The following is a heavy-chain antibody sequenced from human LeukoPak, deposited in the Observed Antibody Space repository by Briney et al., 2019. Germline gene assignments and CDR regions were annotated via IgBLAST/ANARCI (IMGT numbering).Heavy chain of an antibody. CDR2: IHDGGST. CDR1: GGTISSYY. V-gene: IGHV4-59*08. D-gene: IGHD6-6*01. CDR3: ARHFAYSSSSYFDY. J-gene: IGHJ4*02. Sequence: PSETLSLTCTVSGGTISSYYWNWIRQPPGKGLEWIGYIHDGGSTKYNPSLKSRVAISVDTSKNQFSLKLSSVTAADTAVYYCARHFAYSSSSYFDYWGQGSLVTVSS.